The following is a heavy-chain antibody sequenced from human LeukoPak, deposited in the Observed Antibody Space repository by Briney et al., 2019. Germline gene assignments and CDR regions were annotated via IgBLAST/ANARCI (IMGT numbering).Heavy chain of an antibody. D-gene: IGHD3-16*02. J-gene: IGHJ4*02. Sequence: PGGSLRLSCAASGFTVSSNYMSWVRQAPGKGLEWVSVIYSGGSTYYADSVKGRFTISRGNSKNTLYLQMNSLRAEDTAVYYCASFIYVWGSYPTDYWGQGTLVTVSS. CDR1: GFTVSSNY. CDR3: ASFIYVWGSYPTDY. V-gene: IGHV3-66*01. CDR2: IYSGGST.